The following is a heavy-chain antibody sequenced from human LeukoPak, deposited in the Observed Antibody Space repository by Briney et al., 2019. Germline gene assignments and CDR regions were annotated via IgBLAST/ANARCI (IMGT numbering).Heavy chain of an antibody. CDR2: INGGGDST. D-gene: IGHD5-12*01. Sequence: GGSLRLSCAASGFVFNNYPMSWVRQAPGKGLEWVSVINGGGDSTYYADSVKGRFTISRDNSKNTLFLQMNSLRAEDTAVYYCARAEGWATFDYWGQGTLVTVSS. CDR3: ARAEGWATFDY. V-gene: IGHV3-23*01. CDR1: GFVFNNYP. J-gene: IGHJ4*02.